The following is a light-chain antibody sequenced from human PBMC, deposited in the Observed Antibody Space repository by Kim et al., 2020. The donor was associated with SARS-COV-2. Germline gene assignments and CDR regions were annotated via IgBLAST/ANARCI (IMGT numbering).Light chain of an antibody. CDR3: QSYDRSLSGSV. Sequence: RVTISCTATSSSIGAYYDVRWYQQRPGRAPKLLLHGNANRPSGVPDRFSGSKSGTSASLDITGLQAEDEAVYYCQSYDRSLSGSVFGGGTQLTVL. J-gene: IGLJ2*01. CDR1: SSSIGAYYD. V-gene: IGLV1-40*01. CDR2: GNA.